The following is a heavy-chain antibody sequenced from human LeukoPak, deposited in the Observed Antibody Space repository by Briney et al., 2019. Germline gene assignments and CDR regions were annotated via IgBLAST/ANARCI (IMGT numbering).Heavy chain of an antibody. Sequence: ASVKVSCKASGYTFTGYAIHWVRQAPGQGLEWMGWINPEKRDTGYAHKFQGRVTMTTDTSTSTAYMELRSLRSDDTAVYYCARDRSIGILDYWGQGTLVTVSS. J-gene: IGHJ4*02. D-gene: IGHD1-14*01. CDR3: ARDRSIGILDY. V-gene: IGHV1-18*04. CDR1: GYTFTGYA. CDR2: INPEKRDT.